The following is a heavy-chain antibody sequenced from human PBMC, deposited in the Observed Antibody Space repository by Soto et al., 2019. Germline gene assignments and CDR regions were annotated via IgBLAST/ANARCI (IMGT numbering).Heavy chain of an antibody. D-gene: IGHD3-9*01. V-gene: IGHV4-59*01. Sequence: PSETLSLTCTVSGGSISSYYWSWIRQPPGKGLEWIGYIYYSGSTNYNPSLKSRVTISVDTSKNQFSLKLSSVTAADMAFYYCARDRGDILAGYYGAFDIWGQGIMVTV. J-gene: IGHJ3*02. CDR2: IYYSGST. CDR3: ARDRGDILAGYYGAFDI. CDR1: GGSISSYY.